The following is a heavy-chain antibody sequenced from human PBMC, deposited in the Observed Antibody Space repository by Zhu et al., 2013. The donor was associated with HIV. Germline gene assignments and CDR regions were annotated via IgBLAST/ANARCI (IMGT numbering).Heavy chain of an antibody. V-gene: IGHV1-18*01. CDR1: GYVFTSFG. CDR3: ARGRYYYDHDGYYHEYFQL. CDR2: ISGYNGKT. Sequence: QDQLVQSGAEMKKPGASVKVSCRASGYVFTSFGISWLRQAPGQRLQWMGWISGYNGKTNYARNLQDRVTMTVDISSSTAYLELRSLRSDDTAIYYCARGRYYYDHDGYYHEYFQLWGQGTRGHRLL. J-gene: IGHJ1*01. D-gene: IGHD3-22*01.